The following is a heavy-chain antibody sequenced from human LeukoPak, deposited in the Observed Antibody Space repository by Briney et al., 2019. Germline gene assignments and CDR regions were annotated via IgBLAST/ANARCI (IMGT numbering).Heavy chain of an antibody. CDR1: GFTFSSYG. CDR2: IWYDGSNK. D-gene: IGHD2-15*01. Sequence: GGSLRLSCAASGFTFSSYGMHWVRQAPGKGLEWVVVIWYDGSNKYYADSVKGRFTISRDNSKNTLYLQMNSLRAEDTAVYYCARGYCSGGSCLFDYWGQGTLVTVSS. V-gene: IGHV3-33*01. J-gene: IGHJ4*02. CDR3: ARGYCSGGSCLFDY.